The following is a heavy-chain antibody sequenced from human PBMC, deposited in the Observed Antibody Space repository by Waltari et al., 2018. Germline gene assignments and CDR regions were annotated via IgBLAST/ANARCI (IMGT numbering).Heavy chain of an antibody. J-gene: IGHJ4*02. CDR1: GFTFSSYA. CDR3: AKDRGRTIAVAGDY. D-gene: IGHD6-19*01. Sequence: EVQLLESGGGLVQPGGSLRLSCAASGFTFSSYAMSWVRPAPGKGLEWVSAISGSGGSTYYADSVKGRFTISRDNSKNTLYLQMNSLRAEDTAVYYCAKDRGRTIAVAGDYWGQGTLVTVSS. CDR2: ISGSGGST. V-gene: IGHV3-23*01.